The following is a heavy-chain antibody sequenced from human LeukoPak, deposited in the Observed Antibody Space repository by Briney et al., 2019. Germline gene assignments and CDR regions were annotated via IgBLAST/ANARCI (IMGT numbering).Heavy chain of an antibody. CDR2: IGTAGDT. Sequence: GGSLRLSCAASGFTFSRYDMHWVRRRTGKGVEWVSAIGTAGDTYYPDSVKGRFTISRENAKNSLYLQMNSLRDGDTAVYYCARDVSGYGMDVWGQGTTVTVSS. CDR1: GFTFSRYD. J-gene: IGHJ6*02. V-gene: IGHV3-13*04. D-gene: IGHD7-27*01. CDR3: ARDVSGYGMDV.